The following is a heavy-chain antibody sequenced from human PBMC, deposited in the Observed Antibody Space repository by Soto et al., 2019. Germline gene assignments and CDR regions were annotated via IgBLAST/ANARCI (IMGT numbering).Heavy chain of an antibody. D-gene: IGHD3-9*01. CDR1: GGSISSSSYY. Sequence: PSETLSLTCTVSGGSISSSSYYWGWIRQPPGKGLEWIGSIYYSGSTYYNPSLKSRVTISVDTSKNQFSLKLSSVTAADTAVYYCARRGVVELGTLRYFDWTLDYWGQGTLVTVSS. J-gene: IGHJ4*02. CDR2: IYYSGST. CDR3: ARRGVVELGTLRYFDWTLDY. V-gene: IGHV4-39*01.